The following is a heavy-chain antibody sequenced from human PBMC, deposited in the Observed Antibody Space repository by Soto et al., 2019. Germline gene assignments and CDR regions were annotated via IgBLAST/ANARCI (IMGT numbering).Heavy chain of an antibody. Sequence: QAQLHESGPGLVKPSETLSLSCTVSGASVNRNYWSWIRQSPGKGLEWIGYIDQRRTTNYNPSLKVRVTISSDTPKTQFSLRLSSLTAVDTAVYYCATGGGWLPDTWGKGTLVTVSS. V-gene: IGHV4-59*02. J-gene: IGHJ4*02. D-gene: IGHD5-12*01. CDR2: IDQRRTT. CDR3: ATGGGWLPDT. CDR1: GASVNRNY.